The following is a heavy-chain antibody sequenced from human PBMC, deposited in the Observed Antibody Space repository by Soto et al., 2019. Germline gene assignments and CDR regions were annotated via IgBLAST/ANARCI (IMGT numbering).Heavy chain of an antibody. Sequence: GGSLRLSCAASGFTFSSYAMHWVRQAPGKGLEWVAVISYDGSNKYYADSVKGRFTISRGNSKNTLYLQMNSLRAEDTAVYYCAREGVLNGVVIKYEYYYYYGMDVWGQGTTVTVSS. CDR2: ISYDGSNK. CDR3: AREGVLNGVVIKYEYYYYYGMDV. V-gene: IGHV3-30-3*01. J-gene: IGHJ6*02. CDR1: GFTFSSYA. D-gene: IGHD3-3*01.